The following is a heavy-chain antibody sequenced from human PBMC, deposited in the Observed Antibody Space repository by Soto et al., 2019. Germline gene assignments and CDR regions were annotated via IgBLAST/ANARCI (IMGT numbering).Heavy chain of an antibody. CDR1: GFTFDDYA. CDR2: ISWNSGSI. D-gene: IGHD1-26*01. J-gene: IGHJ6*02. Sequence: PGGSLRLSCAASGFTFDDYAMHWVRQAPGKGLEWVSGISWNSGSIGYADSVKGRFTISRDNAKNSLYLQMNSLRAEDTALYYCAKGLSKWTPYYCGMDVWGQGTTVTVSS. CDR3: AKGLSKWTPYYCGMDV. V-gene: IGHV3-9*01.